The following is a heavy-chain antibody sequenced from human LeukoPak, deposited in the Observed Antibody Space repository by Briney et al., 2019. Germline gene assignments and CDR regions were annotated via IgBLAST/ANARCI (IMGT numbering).Heavy chain of an antibody. V-gene: IGHV4-34*01. CDR3: ARHRYDSSGYWLQVFDY. D-gene: IGHD3-22*01. Sequence: SETLSLTCAVYGGSFSGYYWSWIRQPPGKGLEWIGEINHSGSTNYNPSLKSRVTISVDTSKNQFSLKLSSVTAADTAVYYCARHRYDSSGYWLQVFDYWGQGTLVTVSS. CDR1: GGSFSGYY. J-gene: IGHJ4*02. CDR2: INHSGST.